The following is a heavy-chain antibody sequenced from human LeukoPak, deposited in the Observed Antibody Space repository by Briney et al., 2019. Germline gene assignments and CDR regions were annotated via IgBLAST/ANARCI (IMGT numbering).Heavy chain of an antibody. CDR1: GGSISSSSYY. Sequence: SETLSLTCTVSGGSISSSSYYWGWIRQPPGKGLEWIGSIYYSGSTYYNPSLKSRVTISVDTSKNQFSLKLSSVTAADTALYYCARADVEMATIYDYWGQGTLVTVSS. J-gene: IGHJ4*02. CDR2: IYYSGST. D-gene: IGHD5-24*01. CDR3: ARADVEMATIYDY. V-gene: IGHV4-39*07.